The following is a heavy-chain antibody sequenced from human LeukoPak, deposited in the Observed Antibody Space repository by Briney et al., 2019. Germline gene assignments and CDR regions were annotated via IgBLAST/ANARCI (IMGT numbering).Heavy chain of an antibody. CDR2: IYWNDDK. CDR1: GFSLNTSGVG. Sequence: SGPTLVKPTQTLTLTCTFSGFSLNTSGVGVGWIRQPPGKALEWLVVIYWNDDKRYSPSLKSRLSITKDTSKNQVVVTMTNLDPVDTATYYCAHTYYYDSSDHYGVGDFDYWGQGTLVTVSS. V-gene: IGHV2-5*01. D-gene: IGHD3-22*01. J-gene: IGHJ4*02. CDR3: AHTYYYDSSDHYGVGDFDY.